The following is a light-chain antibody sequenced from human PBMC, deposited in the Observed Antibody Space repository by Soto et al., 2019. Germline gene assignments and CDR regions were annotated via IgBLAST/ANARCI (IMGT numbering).Light chain of an antibody. J-gene: IGKJ4*01. CDR1: QSVGSS. CDR3: QQRTNWPLT. CDR2: DAS. V-gene: IGKV3-11*01. Sequence: EIVLTQSPATLSLSPGERATLSCRASQSVGSSLAWYQQKPGQAPRLLIYDASTRATGIPARFSGSGSGTDFTITISSLEPEAFAVYYCQQRTNWPLTFGGGTKVEIK.